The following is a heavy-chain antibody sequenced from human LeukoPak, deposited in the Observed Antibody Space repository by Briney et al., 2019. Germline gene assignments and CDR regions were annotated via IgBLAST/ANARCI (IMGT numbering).Heavy chain of an antibody. J-gene: IGHJ6*03. Sequence: PSETLSLTCTVSGGSIISSSFWWGWIRQPPGKGLEWIGSIYYSGSTNDNPSLKSRVTISVDTSKNQFSLKLSSVTAADTAVYYCARSRWGYSGYDIPYYYYMDVWGKGTTVTVSS. CDR1: GGSIISSSFW. V-gene: IGHV4-39*07. CDR2: IYYSGST. D-gene: IGHD5-12*01. CDR3: ARSRWGYSGYDIPYYYYMDV.